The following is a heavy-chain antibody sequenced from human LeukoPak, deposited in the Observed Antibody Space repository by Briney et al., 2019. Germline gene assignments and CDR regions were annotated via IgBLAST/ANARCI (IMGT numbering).Heavy chain of an antibody. V-gene: IGHV3-9*01. D-gene: IGHD1-26*01. Sequence: GRSLRLSCAASGFTFDDYAMRWVRQAPGKGLEWVSGISWNSGSIGYADSVKGRFTISRDNAKNSLYLQMNSLRAEDTALYYCAKDFVGAIQAFDIWGQGTMVTVSS. CDR3: AKDFVGAIQAFDI. CDR2: ISWNSGSI. J-gene: IGHJ3*02. CDR1: GFTFDDYA.